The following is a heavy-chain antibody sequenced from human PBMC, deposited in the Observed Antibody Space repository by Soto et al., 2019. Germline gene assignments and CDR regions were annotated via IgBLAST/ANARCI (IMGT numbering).Heavy chain of an antibody. CDR1: GYTFTSYY. CDR2: INPSGGST. J-gene: IGHJ3*02. Sequence: ASVKVSCKASGYTFTSYYMHWVRQAPGQGLEWMGIINPSGGSTSYAQKFQGRVTMTRDTSTSTVYMELSSLRSEDTAVYYCASGRPGIAEAGDDAFDIWGQGTMVTVSS. D-gene: IGHD6-13*01. V-gene: IGHV1-46*01. CDR3: ASGRPGIAEAGDDAFDI.